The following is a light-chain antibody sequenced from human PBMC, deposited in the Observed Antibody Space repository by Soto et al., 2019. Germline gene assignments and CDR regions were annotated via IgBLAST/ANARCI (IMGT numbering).Light chain of an antibody. V-gene: IGLV2-14*01. J-gene: IGLJ2*01. CDR1: SSDVGGYNY. CDR2: DVS. CDR3: SSYTSSSTSHVV. Sequence: QSALTQPASVSGSTGQSITISCTGASSDVGGYNYVSWYQQHPGKAPKLMIYDVSNRPSGVSNRFSGSKSGNTASLTISGLQAEDEAAYYCSSYTSSSTSHVVFGGGTKLTVL.